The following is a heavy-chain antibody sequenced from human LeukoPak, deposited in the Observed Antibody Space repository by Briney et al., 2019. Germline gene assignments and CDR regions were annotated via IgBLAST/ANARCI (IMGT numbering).Heavy chain of an antibody. J-gene: IGHJ4*02. CDR1: GYTVTGYY. V-gene: IGHV1-2*02. CDR3: ARSGRYCSSTSCYSY. CDR2: INPNSGGT. Sequence: GGSVKVSCKASGYTVTGYYMHWVRQAPGQGLEWMGWINPNSGGTNYAQKFQGRVTMTRDTSISTAYMELSRLRSDDTAVYYCARSGRYCSSTSCYSYWGQGTLVTVSS. D-gene: IGHD2-2*01.